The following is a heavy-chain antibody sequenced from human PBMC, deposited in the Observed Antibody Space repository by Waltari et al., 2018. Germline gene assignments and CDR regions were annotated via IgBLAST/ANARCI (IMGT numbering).Heavy chain of an antibody. CDR3: ARDRSGDGYNLYYFDS. Sequence: QFQLVESGGTLVKPGGSLRLACEISGCTFRDDYVSWIRQTPGKGLEWISYISDSGTNIHYAESVKGRFTISRDNANNSLYLHMSSLRAEDTAVYYCARDRSGDGYNLYYFDSWGRGTLVTVSS. D-gene: IGHD3-3*01. CDR2: ISDSGTNI. V-gene: IGHV3-11*04. J-gene: IGHJ4*02. CDR1: GCTFRDDY.